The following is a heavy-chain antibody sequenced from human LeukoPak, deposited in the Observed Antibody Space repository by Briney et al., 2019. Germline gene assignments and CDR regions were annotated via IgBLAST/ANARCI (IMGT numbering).Heavy chain of an antibody. V-gene: IGHV3-7*01. D-gene: IGHD2-15*01. J-gene: IGHJ3*02. Sequence: PGGSLRLSCATSGFTFSGYYMTWVRQAPGKGLEWVASIRDDGSAKFYVDSVKGRFTISRDNAKNSLDLQLNSLRVEDAAVYYCARFILYHGAFDIWGQGTMVTVSS. CDR2: IRDDGSAK. CDR1: GFTFSGYY. CDR3: ARFILYHGAFDI.